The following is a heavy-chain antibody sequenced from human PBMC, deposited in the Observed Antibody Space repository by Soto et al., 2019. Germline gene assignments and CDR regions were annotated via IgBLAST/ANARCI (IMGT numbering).Heavy chain of an antibody. CDR1: GGSFSGYY. J-gene: IGHJ6*02. CDR2: INHSGST. Sequence: SATLSLTCAVYGGSFSGYYWSWIRQPPGKGLEWIGEINHSGSTNYNPSLKSRVTISVDTSKNQFSLKLSSVTAADTAVYYCARLRRECDKSRYYYYGMDCWGQGTTVTV. D-gene: IGHD3-3*01. CDR3: ARLRRECDKSRYYYYGMDC. V-gene: IGHV4-34*01.